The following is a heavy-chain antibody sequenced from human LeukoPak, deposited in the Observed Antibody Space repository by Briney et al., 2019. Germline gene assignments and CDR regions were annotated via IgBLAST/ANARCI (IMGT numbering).Heavy chain of an antibody. CDR2: IYYSGST. D-gene: IGHD3-22*01. J-gene: IGHJ4*02. CDR3: ARDSEYYYDSSGFDY. CDR1: GGSISSYH. Sequence: SETLSLTCTVSGGSISSYHWSWIRQPPGKGLEWIGYIYYSGSTNYNPSLKSRVTISVDTSKNQFSLKLTSVTAADTAVYYCARDSEYYYDSSGFDYWGQGTLVTVSS. V-gene: IGHV4-59*01.